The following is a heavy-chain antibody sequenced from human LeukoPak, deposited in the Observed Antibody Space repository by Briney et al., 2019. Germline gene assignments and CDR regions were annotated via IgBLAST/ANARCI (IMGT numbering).Heavy chain of an antibody. CDR1: GGTFSSYA. V-gene: IGHV1-69*13. CDR2: IIPIFGTA. Sequence: SVKVSCKASGGTFSSYAISWVRQAPGQGLEWMGGIIPIFGTANYAQKFQGRVTITADESTGTAYMELSSLRSEDTAVYYCAREMDIVATITAAFDIWGQGTMVTVSS. J-gene: IGHJ3*02. D-gene: IGHD5-12*01. CDR3: AREMDIVATITAAFDI.